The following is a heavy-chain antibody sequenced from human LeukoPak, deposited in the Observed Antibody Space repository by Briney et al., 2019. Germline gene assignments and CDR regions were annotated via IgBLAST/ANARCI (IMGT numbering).Heavy chain of an antibody. CDR1: GFTFSSYS. Sequence: GGSLRLSCAASGFTFSSYSMNWVRQVPGKGLEWVSYISSSSSTIYYADSVKGRFTISRDNAKNSLYLQMNSLRAEDTAVYYCARESFLEWLLSANWFDPWGQGTLVTVSS. D-gene: IGHD3-3*01. J-gene: IGHJ5*02. CDR2: ISSSSSTI. CDR3: ARESFLEWLLSANWFDP. V-gene: IGHV3-48*01.